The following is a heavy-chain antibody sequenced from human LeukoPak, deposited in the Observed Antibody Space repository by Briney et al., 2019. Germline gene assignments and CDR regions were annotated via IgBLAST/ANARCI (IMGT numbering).Heavy chain of an antibody. D-gene: IGHD3-10*01. CDR2: ISERGGGT. Sequence: GGSLRLSCAVSGITLSDSGMSCVRQTLGERLEWVSGISERGGGTNYADSVKGRFIISRDTSKNTVYLQMNSLRVEDTAVYFCAKRGIVIRAVIIIGFHKEAYYFDYWGQGILVTVSS. V-gene: IGHV3-23*01. CDR1: GITLSDSG. CDR3: AKRGIVIRAVIIIGFHKEAYYFDY. J-gene: IGHJ4*02.